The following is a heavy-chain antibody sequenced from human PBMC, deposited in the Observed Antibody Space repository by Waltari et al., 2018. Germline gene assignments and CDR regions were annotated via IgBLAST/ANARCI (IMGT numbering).Heavy chain of an antibody. D-gene: IGHD2-15*01. J-gene: IGHJ4*02. CDR3: AADRGNGLYFDY. CDR2: IHHSGRT. Sequence: QVQLQESGPGLVKPSGTLSLTCAVSGASISSNYWWSWVRQSPGKGLEWIGQIHHSGRTYSTPSLKSRITISVDKSKNQCSLNLSSVNDADTAVYYCAADRGNGLYFDYWGQGTLVTVSS. V-gene: IGHV4-4*02. CDR1: GASISSNYW.